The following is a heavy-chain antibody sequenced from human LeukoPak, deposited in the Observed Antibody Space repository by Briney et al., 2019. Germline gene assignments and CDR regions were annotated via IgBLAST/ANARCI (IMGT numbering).Heavy chain of an antibody. V-gene: IGHV3-30-3*01. CDR1: GFNFSTYA. D-gene: IGHD2-2*01. Sequence: GGSLRLSCAASGFNFSTYAMHWVRQAPGKGLDWMAVISYDGSNKYYADSVKGRFTISRDNSKNTLSLEMSSLRVEGTAMYYCARDAVAPADLGHWGQGTLVTISS. CDR2: ISYDGSNK. CDR3: ARDAVAPADLGH. J-gene: IGHJ4*02.